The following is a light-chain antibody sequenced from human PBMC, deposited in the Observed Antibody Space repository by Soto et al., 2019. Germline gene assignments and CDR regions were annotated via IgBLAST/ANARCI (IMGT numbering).Light chain of an antibody. V-gene: IGLV2-23*01. CDR1: SSDVGSHNL. Sequence: QSALTQPASVSGSPGQSITISCTGTSSDVGSHNLVSWYQQHPGKAPKLMIYEGSKRPSGVSNRFSGSKSGNTASLTVSGLQAEDEADYYCCSYAGSNTYVFGTGTQLTVL. J-gene: IGLJ1*01. CDR3: CSYAGSNTYV. CDR2: EGS.